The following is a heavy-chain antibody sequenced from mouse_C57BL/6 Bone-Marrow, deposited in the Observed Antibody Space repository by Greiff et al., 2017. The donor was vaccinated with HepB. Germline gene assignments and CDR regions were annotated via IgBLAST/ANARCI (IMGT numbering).Heavy chain of an antibody. CDR1: GFNIKDDY. V-gene: IGHV14-4*01. J-gene: IGHJ2*01. CDR3: TVRQLRLQDY. CDR2: IDPENGDT. D-gene: IGHD3-2*02. Sequence: EVQLQQSGAELVRPGASVKLSCTASGFNIKDDYMHWVKQRPEQGLEWIGWIDPENGDTEYASKFQGKATITADTSSNTAYLQPSSLTSEDTAVYYCTVRQLRLQDYWGQGTTLTVSS.